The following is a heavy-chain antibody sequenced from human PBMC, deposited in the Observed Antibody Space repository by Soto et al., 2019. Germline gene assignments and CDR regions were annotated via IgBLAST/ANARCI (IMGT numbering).Heavy chain of an antibody. CDR1: GFTFSSYA. J-gene: IGHJ6*02. Sequence: GGSLRLSCAASGFTFSSYAMHWVRQAPGKGLEWVAVISYDGSNKYYADSVKGRFTISRDNSKNTLYLQMNSLRAEDTAVYYCARDYGIAAGDYYYYGMDVWGQGTTVTVSS. V-gene: IGHV3-30-3*01. D-gene: IGHD6-25*01. CDR3: ARDYGIAAGDYYYYGMDV. CDR2: ISYDGSNK.